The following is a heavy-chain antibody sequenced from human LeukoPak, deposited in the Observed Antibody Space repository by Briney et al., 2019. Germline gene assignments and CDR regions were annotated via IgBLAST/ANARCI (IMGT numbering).Heavy chain of an antibody. J-gene: IGHJ3*02. V-gene: IGHV3-30*18. CDR1: GFTFSSYG. CDR2: ISYDGSNK. D-gene: IGHD3-9*01. Sequence: PGRSLRLSCAASGFTFSSYGMHWVRQAPGKGLEWVAVISYDGSNKYYADSVKGRFTISRDNSKNTLYLQMNSLRAEDTAVYYCAKITYYDILTGYYDAFDIWGQGTMVTVSS. CDR3: AKITYYDILTGYYDAFDI.